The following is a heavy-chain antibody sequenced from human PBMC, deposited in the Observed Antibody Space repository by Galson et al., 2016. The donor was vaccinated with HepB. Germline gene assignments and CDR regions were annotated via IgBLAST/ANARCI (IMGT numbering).Heavy chain of an antibody. J-gene: IGHJ4*02. D-gene: IGHD1-26*01. V-gene: IGHV3-21*01. CDR3: TTKTSGTYPFDY. CDR2: ISSSSDYI. Sequence: SLRLSCAASRFTFSSYSMNWVRQAPGKGLEWVSSISSSSDYIFYAGSVKGRFTISRDNGKNSVFLQMNSLRAEDTAVYYCTTKTSGTYPFDYWGQGTLVAVSS. CDR1: RFTFSSYS.